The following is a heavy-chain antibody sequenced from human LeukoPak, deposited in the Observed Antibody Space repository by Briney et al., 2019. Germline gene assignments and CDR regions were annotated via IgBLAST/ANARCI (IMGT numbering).Heavy chain of an antibody. Sequence: ASVKVSCKASGYTFTGYYVHWVRQAPGQGLEWMGRINPNSGGTNYAQKFQGRVTMTRDTSISTAYMELSRLRSDDTAVYYCARDLGYYYDSSGYSRDYFDYWGQGTLVTVSS. V-gene: IGHV1-2*06. D-gene: IGHD3-22*01. J-gene: IGHJ4*02. CDR1: GYTFTGYY. CDR3: ARDLGYYYDSSGYSRDYFDY. CDR2: INPNSGGT.